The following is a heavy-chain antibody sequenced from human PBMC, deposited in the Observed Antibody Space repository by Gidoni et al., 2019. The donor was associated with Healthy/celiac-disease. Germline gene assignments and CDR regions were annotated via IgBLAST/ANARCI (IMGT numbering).Heavy chain of an antibody. J-gene: IGHJ4*02. V-gene: IGHV3-15*01. CDR3: TSTYYYGSGKDY. CDR1: GFKLRNAW. CDR2: IKSKTDGGTT. D-gene: IGHD3-10*01. Sequence: EVQLVESGGGLVKPGGSLRLSCAASGFKLRNAWMSWVRQAPGKGLVWVGRIKSKTDGGTTDYAAPVKGRFTISRDDSKNTLYLQMNSLKTEDTAVYYCTSTYYYGSGKDYWGQGTLVTVSS.